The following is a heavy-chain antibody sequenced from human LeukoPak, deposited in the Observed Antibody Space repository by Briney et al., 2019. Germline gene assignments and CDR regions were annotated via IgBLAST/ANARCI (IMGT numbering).Heavy chain of an antibody. CDR3: ARQAVIIPTGMEGPWFDP. CDR1: GGSISTSSYF. D-gene: IGHD2/OR15-2a*01. V-gene: IGHV4-39*01. Sequence: PSQTLSLTRAVSGGSISTSSYFWGWIRQPPGKGLEWIGSIYYSGITFYNPSLKSRLTISVDTSKNQFSLKLTSVTAADTAIYYCARQAVIIPTGMEGPWFDPWGQGTLVAVSS. J-gene: IGHJ5*02. CDR2: IYYSGIT.